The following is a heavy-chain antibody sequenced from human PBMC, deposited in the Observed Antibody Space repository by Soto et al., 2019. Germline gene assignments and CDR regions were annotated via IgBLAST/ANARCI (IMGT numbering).Heavy chain of an antibody. D-gene: IGHD2-2*01. V-gene: IGHV1-18*01. CDR3: ARCAHIPNRSTSCYWWFDP. Sequence: QVQLVQFGAEVKKPGASVKVSCKASGYTFTSYGISWVRQAPGQGLEWMGWISAYNGNTNYAQKLQGRVTMTTDTSTSTAYMELRSLRSDDTAVYYCARCAHIPNRSTSCYWWFDPWGQGTLVTVSS. CDR1: GYTFTSYG. J-gene: IGHJ5*02. CDR2: ISAYNGNT.